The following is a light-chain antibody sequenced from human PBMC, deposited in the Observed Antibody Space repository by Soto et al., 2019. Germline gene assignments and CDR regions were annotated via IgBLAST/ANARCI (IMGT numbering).Light chain of an antibody. Sequence: QSALTQPRSVSGSHGQSVTISCTGTSSDVGDYDYVSWYQQHPGRAPKLLIYGVGKRPSGVPDRFSGSKSGNTASLTISGLQAEDEADYYCCSYAGSYTLLFGGGTKLTVL. CDR2: GVG. J-gene: IGLJ2*01. CDR3: CSYAGSYTLL. CDR1: SSDVGDYDY. V-gene: IGLV2-11*01.